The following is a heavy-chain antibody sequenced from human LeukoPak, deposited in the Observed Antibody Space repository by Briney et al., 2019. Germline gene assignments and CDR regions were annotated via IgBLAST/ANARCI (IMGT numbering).Heavy chain of an antibody. CDR2: ISYDGSNK. D-gene: IGHD6-19*01. CDR1: GFTFSSYG. J-gene: IGHJ4*02. V-gene: IGHV3-30*18. Sequence: GGSLRLSCAASGFTFSSYGMHWVRQAPGKGLEWVAVISYDGSNKYYADSVKGRFTISRDKSKNTLYLQMNSLRVEDTAVYYCAKMGWAAVGMSGGGYWGQGILVTVSS. CDR3: AKMGWAAVGMSGGGY.